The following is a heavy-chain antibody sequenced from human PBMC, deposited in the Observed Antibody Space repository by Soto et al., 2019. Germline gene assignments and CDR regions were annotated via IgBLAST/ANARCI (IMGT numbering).Heavy chain of an antibody. J-gene: IGHJ6*02. CDR3: ARQKVVPAAAATHYYYYGMDV. V-gene: IGHV5-10-1*01. Sequence: PGESLKISCKGSGYSFTSYWISWVRQMPGKGLEWMGRIDPSDSYTNYSPSFQGHVTISADKSISTAYLQWSSLKASDTAMYYCARQKVVPAAAATHYYYYGMDVWGQGTTATVSS. CDR2: IDPSDSYT. CDR1: GYSFTSYW. D-gene: IGHD2-2*01.